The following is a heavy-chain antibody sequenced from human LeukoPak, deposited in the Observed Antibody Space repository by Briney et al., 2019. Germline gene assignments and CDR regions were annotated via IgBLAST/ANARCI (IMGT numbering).Heavy chain of an antibody. J-gene: IGHJ4*02. V-gene: IGHV3-21*01. D-gene: IGHD6-19*01. Sequence: GGSLRLSCAASGFTFSSYSMNWVRQAPGKGLEWVSSISSSSSYIYYADSVKGRFTISRDNAKNSLYLQMNSLRAEDTAVYYCARNPPLFVVAGEAHWGQGTLVTVSS. CDR1: GFTFSSYS. CDR3: ARNPPLFVVAGEAH. CDR2: ISSSSSYI.